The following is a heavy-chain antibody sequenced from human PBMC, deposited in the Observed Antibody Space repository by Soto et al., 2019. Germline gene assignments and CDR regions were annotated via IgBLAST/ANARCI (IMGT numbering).Heavy chain of an antibody. J-gene: IGHJ6*02. CDR3: ARSQGSSTSLEIYYYYYYGMDV. V-gene: IGHV1-69*01. D-gene: IGHD2-2*01. Sequence: QVQLVQSGAEVKKPGSSVKVSCKASGGTFSSYAISWVRQAPGQGLEWMGGIIPISGTANYAQKFLGRVTITADESTNMELSSLRSEDTAVYYCARSQGSSTSLEIYYYYYYGMDVWGQGTTVTVSS. CDR1: GGTFSSYA. CDR2: IIPISGTA.